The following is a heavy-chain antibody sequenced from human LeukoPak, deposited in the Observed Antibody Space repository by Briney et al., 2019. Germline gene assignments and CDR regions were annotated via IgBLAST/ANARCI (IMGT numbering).Heavy chain of an antibody. CDR1: GFTFSSYG. J-gene: IGHJ4*02. Sequence: PGGSPRLSCAASGFTFSSYGMHWVRQAPGKGLEWVAFIRYDGSNKYYADSVKGRFTISRDNSKNTLYLQMNSLRAEDTAVYYCAKSELSTYYYGSGSFAGADYWGQGTLVTVSP. D-gene: IGHD3-10*01. V-gene: IGHV3-30*02. CDR2: IRYDGSNK. CDR3: AKSELSTYYYGSGSFAGADY.